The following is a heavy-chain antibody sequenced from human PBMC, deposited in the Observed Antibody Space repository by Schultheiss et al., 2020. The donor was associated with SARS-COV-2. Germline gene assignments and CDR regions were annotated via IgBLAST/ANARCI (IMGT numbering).Heavy chain of an antibody. J-gene: IGHJ6*02. CDR3: ARDGVFYGDYFWGMDV. Sequence: GESLKISCAASGFTFSNYWMHWVRQAPGKGLVWVSRINSDGSSTSYADSVKGRFTISRDNAKNTLYLQMNSLRAEDTAVYYCARDGVFYGDYFWGMDVWGQGTTVTVSS. CDR1: GFTFSNYW. D-gene: IGHD4-17*01. V-gene: IGHV3-74*01. CDR2: INSDGSST.